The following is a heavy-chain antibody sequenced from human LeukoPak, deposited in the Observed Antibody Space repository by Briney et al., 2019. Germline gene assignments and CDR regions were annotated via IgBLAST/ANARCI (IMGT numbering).Heavy chain of an antibody. Sequence: SVKVSCKASGGTFSSYAISWVRQAPGQGLEWMGGIIPIFGTANYAQKFQGRVTITADESTSTAYMELSSLRSEDTAAYYCAREGVAFWSGYFDYWGQGTLVTVSS. CDR2: IIPIFGTA. CDR3: AREGVAFWSGYFDY. J-gene: IGHJ4*02. V-gene: IGHV1-69*13. CDR1: GGTFSSYA. D-gene: IGHD3-3*01.